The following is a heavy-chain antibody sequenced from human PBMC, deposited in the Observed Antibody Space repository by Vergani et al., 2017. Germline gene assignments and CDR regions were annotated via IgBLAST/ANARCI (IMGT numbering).Heavy chain of an antibody. D-gene: IGHD2-2*01. CDR2: ISYDGSNK. V-gene: IGHV3-30*18. J-gene: IGHJ6*03. CDR1: GFTFSSYG. CDR3: AKGLGYCSSTSCYSTFDYYMDV. Sequence: QVQLVESGGGVVQPGRSLRLSCAASGFTFSSYGMHWVRQAPGKGLEWVAVISYDGSNKYYADSVKGRFTISRDNSKNTLYLQMNNLRAEDTAVYYCAKGLGYCSSTSCYSTFDYYMDVWGKGTTVTVS.